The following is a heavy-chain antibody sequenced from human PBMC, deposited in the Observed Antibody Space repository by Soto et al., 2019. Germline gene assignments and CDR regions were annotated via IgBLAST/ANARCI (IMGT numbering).Heavy chain of an antibody. V-gene: IGHV3-23*01. CDR3: ARDYYGMDF. CDR1: GFTFSNYA. CDR2: FSGGGGSP. Sequence: PGGSLRLSCAASGFTFSNYAMTWVRQAPGKGLEWVSAFSGGGGSPYYADYVKGRLTISRDNSKNTLYLQMNSLRDEDTALYYCARDYYGMDFWGQGTTVTVSS. J-gene: IGHJ6*02.